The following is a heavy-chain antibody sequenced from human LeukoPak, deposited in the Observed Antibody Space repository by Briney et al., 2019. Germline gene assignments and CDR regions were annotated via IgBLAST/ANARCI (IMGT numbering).Heavy chain of an antibody. J-gene: IGHJ4*02. Sequence: EASVKVSCKASGGTFSSYAIGWVRQAPGQGLEWMGGIIPIFGTANYAQKFQGRVTITADESTSTAYMELSSLRSEDTAVYFCARDQHTGSQKISDYWGQGTLVTVSS. D-gene: IGHD2-21*01. CDR3: ARDQHTGSQKISDY. CDR1: GGTFSSYA. V-gene: IGHV1-69*13. CDR2: IIPIFGTA.